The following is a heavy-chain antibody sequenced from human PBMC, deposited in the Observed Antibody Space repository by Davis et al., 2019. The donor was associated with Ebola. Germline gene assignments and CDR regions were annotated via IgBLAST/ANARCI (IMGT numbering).Heavy chain of an antibody. D-gene: IGHD6-13*01. J-gene: IGHJ5*02. CDR3: ARTPPPQRYSSSWYGGWFDP. V-gene: IGHV3-30*02. Sequence: GESLKISCAASGFTFSSYGMHWVRQAPGKGLEWVAFIRYDGSNKYYADSVKGRFTISRDNSKNTLYLQMNSLRAEDTAVYYCARTPPPQRYSSSWYGGWFDPWGQGTLVTVSS. CDR2: IRYDGSNK. CDR1: GFTFSSYG.